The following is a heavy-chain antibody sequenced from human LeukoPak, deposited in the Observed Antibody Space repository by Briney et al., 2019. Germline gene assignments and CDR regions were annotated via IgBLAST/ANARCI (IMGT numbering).Heavy chain of an antibody. J-gene: IGHJ4*02. V-gene: IGHV3-11*06. D-gene: IGHD2-8*02. CDR1: GFNFRGYH. CDR2: IVGSSSYT. CDR3: ARDGGRDSTYWCYY. Sequence: PGGSLRLSCAASGFNFRGYHMSWIRQAPGKGLEWVAYIVGSSSYTNYADSVKGRFTISRDNGENSLYLQMNSLRDEDTAVYYCARDGGRDSTYWCYYWGQGTLVTVSP.